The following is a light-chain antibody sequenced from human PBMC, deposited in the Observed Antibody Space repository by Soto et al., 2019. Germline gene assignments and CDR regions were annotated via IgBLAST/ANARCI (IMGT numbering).Light chain of an antibody. V-gene: IGLV2-14*01. CDR1: SSDAGGYNY. J-gene: IGLJ2*01. Sequence: QSVLTQPASVSGSPGQSITISCTGTSSDAGGYNYVSWYQQHPGKAPKRMIYDVSNRPSGVSNRFSGSKSGNTASLTISGLQAEDEADYYCSSYTSSSPHVVFGGGTKLTVL. CDR3: SSYTSSSPHVV. CDR2: DVS.